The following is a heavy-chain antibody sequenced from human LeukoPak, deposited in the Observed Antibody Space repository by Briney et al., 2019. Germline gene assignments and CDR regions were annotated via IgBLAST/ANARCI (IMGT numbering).Heavy chain of an antibody. V-gene: IGHV1-2*06. Sequence: GASVKVSCKASGYTFTGYYTHWVRQAPGQGLEWMGRINPNSGGTNYAQKFQGRVTMTRDTSISTAYMELSRLRSDDTAVYYCARDRKAVEMATIIGHWGQGTLVTVSS. CDR1: GYTFTGYY. J-gene: IGHJ4*02. D-gene: IGHD5-24*01. CDR2: INPNSGGT. CDR3: ARDRKAVEMATIIGH.